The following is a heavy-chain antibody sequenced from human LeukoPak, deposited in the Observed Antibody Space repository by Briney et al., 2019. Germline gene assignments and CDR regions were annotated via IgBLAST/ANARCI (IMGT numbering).Heavy chain of an antibody. D-gene: IGHD3-10*01. CDR3: ARGTSPYGSGSYWPNWFDP. J-gene: IGHJ5*02. CDR2: INPNSGGT. CDR1: GYTFTGYY. Sequence: ASVKVSCKASGYTFTGYYMHWVRQAPGQGLEWMGWINPNSGGTNYAQKFQGWVTMTRDTSISTAYMELSRLRSDDTAVYYCARGTSPYGSGSYWPNWFDPWGQGTLVTVSS. V-gene: IGHV1-2*04.